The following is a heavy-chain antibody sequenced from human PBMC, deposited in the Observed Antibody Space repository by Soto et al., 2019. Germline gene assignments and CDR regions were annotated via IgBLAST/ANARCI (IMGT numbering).Heavy chain of an antibody. D-gene: IGHD3-22*01. V-gene: IGHV4-34*01. J-gene: IGHJ4*02. CDR1: GGSFSGYY. CDR3: AAYYYDSSGYYS. Sequence: QVQLQQWGAGLLKPSETLSLTCDVYGGSFSGYYWSWIRQPPGKGLEWIGEINHSGSTNYNPSLKSRVTISVDTSKNQFSLKLSSVTAADTAVYYCAAYYYDSSGYYSWGQGTLVTVSS. CDR2: INHSGST.